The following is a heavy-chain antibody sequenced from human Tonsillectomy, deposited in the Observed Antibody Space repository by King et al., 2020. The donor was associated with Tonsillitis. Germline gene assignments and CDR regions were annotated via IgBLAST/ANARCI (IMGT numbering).Heavy chain of an antibody. CDR2: IKQDGSEK. J-gene: IGHJ5*02. D-gene: IGHD2-15*01. Sequence: VQLVESGGGLVQPGGSLRPSCAASGFTFSSYWMSWVRQAPGKGLEWVANIKQDGSEKYYVDSVKGRFTISGDNAKNSLYLQMNSLRAEDTAVYYCARENHRWSIVVVVAATPNWFDPWGQGTLVTVSS. CDR1: GFTFSSYW. CDR3: ARENHRWSIVVVVAATPNWFDP. V-gene: IGHV3-7*04.